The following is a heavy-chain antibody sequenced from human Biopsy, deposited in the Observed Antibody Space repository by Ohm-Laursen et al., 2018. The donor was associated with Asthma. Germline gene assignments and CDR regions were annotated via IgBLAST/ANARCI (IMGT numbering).Heavy chain of an antibody. CDR3: ARDPYGGNAAYYYGVDV. V-gene: IGHV4-31*02. Sequence: SQTLSLTWTVSGGSISTYYWSWIRQHPVKGLEWIGHIYYSGSTYYNPSLKSRVSISLDTSKNQFSLSLTSVTAADTAVYYCARDPYGGNAAYYYGVDVWGQGTTVTVSS. D-gene: IGHD4-23*01. J-gene: IGHJ6*02. CDR1: GGSISTYY. CDR2: IYYSGST.